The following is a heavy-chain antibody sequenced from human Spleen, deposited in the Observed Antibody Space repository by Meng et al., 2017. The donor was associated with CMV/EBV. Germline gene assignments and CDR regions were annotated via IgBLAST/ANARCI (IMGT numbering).Heavy chain of an antibody. J-gene: IGHJ4*02. D-gene: IGHD3-22*01. V-gene: IGHV4-4*02. CDR2: IYHSGTT. CDR3: ARRMYDSSSYYYTLFDY. Sequence: SISNSNWWSWVRQPPGKGLEWMGEIYHSGTTKYNPSLKSRVTISVDKSKNQFSLKLSSVTAADTAIYYCARRMYDSSSYYYTLFDYWGQGTLVTVSS. CDR1: SISNSNW.